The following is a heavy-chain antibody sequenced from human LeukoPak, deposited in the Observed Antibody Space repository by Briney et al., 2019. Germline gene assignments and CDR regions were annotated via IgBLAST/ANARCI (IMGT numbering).Heavy chain of an antibody. CDR3: AKPARTDAFDI. V-gene: IGHV3-30*02. Sequence: GGSLRLSCAASGFTFSNYAMHWVRQAPGKGLEWLAYIRYDGSSKYYADFVKGRFTISRDYSTNTLYLHMNSLRAEDTAVYYCAKPARTDAFDIWGQGTMITVSS. CDR2: IRYDGSSK. CDR1: GFTFSNYA. D-gene: IGHD1-14*01. J-gene: IGHJ3*02.